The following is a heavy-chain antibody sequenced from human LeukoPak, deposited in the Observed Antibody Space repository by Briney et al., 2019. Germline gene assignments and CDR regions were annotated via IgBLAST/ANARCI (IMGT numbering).Heavy chain of an antibody. V-gene: IGHV1-46*01. CDR2: INPSGGST. Sequence: ASVKVSCKASGYTFTSYYMHWVRQAPGQGLEWMGIINPSGGSTSYAQKFQGRVTMTRDMSTSTVYMELSSLRSEDTAVYYCARDPIIAVAGTGGYFDYWGQGTLVTVSS. D-gene: IGHD6-19*01. CDR1: GYTFTSYY. J-gene: IGHJ4*02. CDR3: ARDPIIAVAGTGGYFDY.